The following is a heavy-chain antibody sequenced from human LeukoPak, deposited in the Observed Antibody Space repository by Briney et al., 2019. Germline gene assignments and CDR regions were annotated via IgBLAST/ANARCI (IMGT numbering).Heavy chain of an antibody. CDR3: AKTRGGYVSVFDY. Sequence: GGSLRLSCAASGFTFSSHGMNWVRQAPGKGLEWVSGISPSGGITYYTDSVKGRFTISRDNSKNTPYLQMNSLRVEDTAVYYCAKTRGGYVSVFDYWGQGTLVTVSS. J-gene: IGHJ4*02. D-gene: IGHD5-12*01. CDR2: ISPSGGIT. V-gene: IGHV3-23*01. CDR1: GFTFSSHG.